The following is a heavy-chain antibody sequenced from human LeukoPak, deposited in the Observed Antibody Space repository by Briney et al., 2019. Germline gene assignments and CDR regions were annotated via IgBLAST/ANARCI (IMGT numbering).Heavy chain of an antibody. CDR1: GFIFSRYE. CDR3: ARDPIDYSRSVGDYGIDV. D-gene: IGHD6-13*01. CDR2: ISASGRTT. J-gene: IGHJ6*02. Sequence: GGSLRLSCAASGFIFSRYEMNWVRQAPGKGLEWISYISASGRTTYYADSVEGRFTISRDNAKNSLSLQMNSLRAEDTAVYLCARDPIDYSRSVGDYGIDVWGQGTTVTVSS. V-gene: IGHV3-48*03.